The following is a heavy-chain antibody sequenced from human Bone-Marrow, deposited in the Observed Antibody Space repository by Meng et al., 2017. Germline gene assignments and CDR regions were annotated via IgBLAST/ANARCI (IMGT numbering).Heavy chain of an antibody. V-gene: IGHV4-34*01. CDR3: ARVPPDYGGNSCDY. CDR1: GGSFSGYY. CDR2: INHSGST. D-gene: IGHD4-23*01. J-gene: IGHJ4*02. Sequence: SETLSLTCAVYGGSFSGYYWSWIRQPPGKGLEWIGEINHSGSTNYNPSLKSRVTISADTSKNQFSLKLSSVTAADTAVYYCARVPPDYGGNSCDYWGQGTLVTVSS.